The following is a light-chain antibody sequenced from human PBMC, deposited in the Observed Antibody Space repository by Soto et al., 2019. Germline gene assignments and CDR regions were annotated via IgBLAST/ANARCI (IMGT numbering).Light chain of an antibody. J-gene: IGLJ3*02. CDR3: QSYDSSLSGWV. V-gene: IGLV1-40*01. Sequence: QSVLTQPPSVSGAPGQRVTISCTGSSSNIGAGYDVHWYQQLPGTAPKLLIYGNSNRPSGVPDRFSGSKSGTSASLAITGLRDEDEADYYCQSYDSSLSGWVFGGGTKVTVL. CDR2: GNS. CDR1: SSNIGAGYD.